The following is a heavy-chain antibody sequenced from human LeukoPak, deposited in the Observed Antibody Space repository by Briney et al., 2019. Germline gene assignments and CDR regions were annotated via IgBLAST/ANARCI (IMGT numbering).Heavy chain of an antibody. D-gene: IGHD6-13*01. CDR2: IIPIFGTA. CDR3: ARRPSRSSWYLPASFNWFDP. CDR1: GGTFSSYA. Sequence: ASVKVSCKASGGTFSSYAISWVRQAPGQGLEWMGGIIPIFGTANYAQKFQGRVTITADKSTSTAYMELSSLRSEDTAVYYCARRPSRSSWYLPASFNWFDPWGQGTLVTVSS. V-gene: IGHV1-69*06. J-gene: IGHJ5*02.